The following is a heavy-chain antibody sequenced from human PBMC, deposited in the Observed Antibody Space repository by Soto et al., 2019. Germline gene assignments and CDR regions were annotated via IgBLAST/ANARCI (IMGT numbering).Heavy chain of an antibody. CDR3: ARDVDGYSQFDD. CDR1: GASVTRDGNC. Sequence: SETLPLTCSVSGASVTRDGNCWTWIRQPPGKGLEFVASIYHGGSTFYNPSLRSRVTRSLDRSKNQFSLKLTSVTAADTAMYYCARDVDGYSQFDDWGQGTLVTVSS. D-gene: IGHD4-4*01. V-gene: IGHV4-30-2*01. J-gene: IGHJ4*02. CDR2: IYHGGST.